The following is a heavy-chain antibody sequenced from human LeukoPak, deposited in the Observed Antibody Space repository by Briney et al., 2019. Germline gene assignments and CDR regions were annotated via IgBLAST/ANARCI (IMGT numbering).Heavy chain of an antibody. D-gene: IGHD4-17*01. CDR3: ARVSYGDYEL. Sequence: SGTLSLTRTVSGGSLSSGDYYWGWVRPPPGKGLEWIGYIYYSGSTYYNPSLKSRVTISVDTSKNQFSLKLSSVTAADTAVYYCARVSYGDYELWGQGTLVTVSS. V-gene: IGHV4-30-4*01. CDR2: IYYSGST. CDR1: GGSLSSGDYY. J-gene: IGHJ4*02.